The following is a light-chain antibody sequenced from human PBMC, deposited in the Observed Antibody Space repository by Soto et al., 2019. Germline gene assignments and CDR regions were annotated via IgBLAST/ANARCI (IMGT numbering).Light chain of an antibody. J-gene: IGKJ3*01. Sequence: DLQMTQSPSSLSASVGDRVTITCQASQDISNYLNWYQQKPGKAPKLLIYDASNLETGVPSRFSGSGSGTDFTFTISSLQPEDIATYYCQQYDNLPVRVTFGPGTKVDIK. CDR2: DAS. CDR3: QQYDNLPVRVT. CDR1: QDISNY. V-gene: IGKV1-33*01.